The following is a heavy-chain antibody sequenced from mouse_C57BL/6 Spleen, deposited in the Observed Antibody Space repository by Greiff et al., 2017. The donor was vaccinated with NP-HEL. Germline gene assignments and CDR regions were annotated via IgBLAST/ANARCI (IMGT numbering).Heavy chain of an antibody. CDR3: ARGGYSLWFAY. CDR1: GYSITSGYY. J-gene: IGHJ3*01. V-gene: IGHV3-6*01. Sequence: EVQLVESGPGLVKPSQSLSLTCSVTGYSITSGYYWNWIRQFPGNKLEWMGYISYDGSNNYNPSLKNRISITRDTSKNQFFLKLNSVTTEDTATYYCARGGYSLWFAYWGQGTLVTVSA. D-gene: IGHD2-12*01. CDR2: ISYDGSN.